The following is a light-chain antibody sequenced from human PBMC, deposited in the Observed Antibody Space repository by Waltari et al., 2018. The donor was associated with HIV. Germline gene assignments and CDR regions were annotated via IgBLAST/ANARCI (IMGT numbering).Light chain of an antibody. Sequence: QAGLTQPPSVSKGLRQTATLTCTGNSNNVGNQGAAWLQQHQGHPPKLLFYSNNNRPSGISERFSASRSGNTASLTITGLQPEDEADYFCSAWDRSLSAVVFGGGTTLIVL. CDR1: SNNVGNQG. J-gene: IGLJ2*01. CDR2: SNN. V-gene: IGLV10-54*04. CDR3: SAWDRSLSAVV.